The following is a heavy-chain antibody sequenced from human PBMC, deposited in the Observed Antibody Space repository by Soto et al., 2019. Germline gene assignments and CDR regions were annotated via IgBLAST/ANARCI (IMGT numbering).Heavy chain of an antibody. CDR3: AKDQAGGASAFDS. D-gene: IGHD1-26*01. Sequence: EVQLLESGGGLVQPGGSLRLSCAASGFTFSSYAMSWVRQAPGKGLEWVSAISGSGGSTYYADSVKGRFTISRDNSENTLYLKMNSLSAADTAVYYCAKDQAGGASAFDSWGQGTMVTVSS. CDR1: GFTFSSYA. CDR2: ISGSGGST. J-gene: IGHJ3*02. V-gene: IGHV3-23*01.